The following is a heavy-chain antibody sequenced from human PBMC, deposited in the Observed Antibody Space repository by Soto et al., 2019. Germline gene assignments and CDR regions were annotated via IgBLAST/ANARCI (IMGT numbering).Heavy chain of an antibody. CDR2: ISAYNGNT. CDR1: GYTFTSYG. Sequence: ASVKVPCKASGYTFTSYGISWVRQAPGQGLEWMGWISAYNGNTNYAQKLQGRVTMTTDTSTSTAYMELRSLRSDDTAVYYCARDLTSDYYDSSGYGDAFDIWGQGTMVTVSS. V-gene: IGHV1-18*01. CDR3: ARDLTSDYYDSSGYGDAFDI. J-gene: IGHJ3*02. D-gene: IGHD3-22*01.